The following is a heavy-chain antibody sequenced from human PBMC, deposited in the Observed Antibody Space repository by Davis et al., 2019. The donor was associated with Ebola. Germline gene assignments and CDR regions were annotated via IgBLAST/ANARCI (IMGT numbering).Heavy chain of an antibody. CDR2: IIPIFGTA. D-gene: IGHD1-26*01. Sequence: SVKVSCKASGGTFSSYAISWVRQAPGQGLEWMGGIIPIFGTANYAQKFQGRVTITADESTSTAYMELSSLRSEDTAVYYCARGGVGAMFAFDIWGQGTMVTVSS. CDR1: GGTFSSYA. V-gene: IGHV1-69*13. CDR3: ARGGVGAMFAFDI. J-gene: IGHJ3*02.